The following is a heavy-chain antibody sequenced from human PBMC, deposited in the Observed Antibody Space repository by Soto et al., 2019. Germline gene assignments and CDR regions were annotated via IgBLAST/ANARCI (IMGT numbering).Heavy chain of an antibody. Sequence: QITLKESGPTLVKPTQTLTLTCTFSGFSLSTSGVGVAWIRQPPGNALEWLALIYWDDDKRYSPSLKSRLTITKDTSQNQAVRTRTNMDSVDTATYCCAHRHVSGVSDYWGQGTLVTVSS. V-gene: IGHV2-5*02. CDR1: GFSLSTSGVG. D-gene: IGHD5-12*01. CDR3: AHRHVSGVSDY. CDR2: IYWDDDK. J-gene: IGHJ4*02.